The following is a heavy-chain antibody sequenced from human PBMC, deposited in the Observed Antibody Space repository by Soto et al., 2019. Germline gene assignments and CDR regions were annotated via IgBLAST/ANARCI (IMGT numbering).Heavy chain of an antibody. Sequence: QVQLQESGPGLVKPSETLSLTCTVSGGSISSYYWSWIRQPPGKGLEWIGYIYYSGSTNYNPSLKSRVTISVDTSKNQFSLKLSSVTAADTAVYYCAGDGYNTLDYGGKGTLVTVSS. CDR2: IYYSGST. D-gene: IGHD5-12*01. CDR1: GGSISSYY. V-gene: IGHV4-59*12. CDR3: AGDGYNTLDY. J-gene: IGHJ4*02.